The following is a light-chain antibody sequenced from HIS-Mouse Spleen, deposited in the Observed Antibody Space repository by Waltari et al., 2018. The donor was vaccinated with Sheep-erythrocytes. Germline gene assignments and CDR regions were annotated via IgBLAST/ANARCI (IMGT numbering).Light chain of an antibody. Sequence: SYELTQPPSVSVSPGQTASITCSGDKLGDKYACWYQQKPGQSPVLVIYQDSKRPSGIPGRFSGPTSGNTATLTISGTQAMDEADYYCQAWDSSTAWNVVFGGGTKLTVL. J-gene: IGLJ2*01. CDR3: QAWDSSTAWNVV. CDR1: KLGDKY. CDR2: QDS. V-gene: IGLV3-1*01.